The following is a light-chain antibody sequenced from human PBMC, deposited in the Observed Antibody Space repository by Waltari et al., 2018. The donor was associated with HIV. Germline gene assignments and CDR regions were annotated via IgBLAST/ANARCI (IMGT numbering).Light chain of an antibody. Sequence: QSALTQPRSVSGSPGQSVTISCTGTSSDVGGYNYVSWYQQHPGKAPKLMIYDVSKRPSGFPYRFSGSKSGYTASLTISGLLAEDGADYYCCSYAGSYTLVFGGWTKLTVL. CDR3: CSYAGSYTLV. J-gene: IGLJ2*01. CDR2: DVS. CDR1: SSDVGGYNY. V-gene: IGLV2-11*01.